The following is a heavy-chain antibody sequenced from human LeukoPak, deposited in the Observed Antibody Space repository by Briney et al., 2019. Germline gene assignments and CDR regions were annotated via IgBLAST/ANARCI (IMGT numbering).Heavy chain of an antibody. J-gene: IGHJ3*02. CDR3: AREFSRYYYDSSGYHGDAFDI. V-gene: IGHV4-59*12. D-gene: IGHD3-22*01. CDR2: IYYSGST. CDR1: GGSISSYY. Sequence: SETLSLTCTVSGGSISSYYWSWIRQPPGKGLEWIGYIYYSGSTNYNPSLKSRVTISVDTSKNQFSLKLSSVTAADTAVYYCAREFSRYYYDSSGYHGDAFDIWGQGTMVTVSS.